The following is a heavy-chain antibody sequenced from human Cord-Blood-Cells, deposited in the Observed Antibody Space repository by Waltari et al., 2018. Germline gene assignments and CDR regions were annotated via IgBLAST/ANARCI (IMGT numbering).Heavy chain of an antibody. CDR2: INHSGST. V-gene: IGHV4-34*01. D-gene: IGHD3-3*01. CDR1: GGSFSGYY. Sequence: QVQLQQWGAGLLKPSETLSLTCAVYGGSFSGYYWSWIRQPPGKGLEWIGEINHSGSTNYNPSLKSRFTISVDTSKNQFSLKLSSVTAADTAVYYCARGPIFGVVINWFDPWGQGTLVTVSS. J-gene: IGHJ5*02. CDR3: ARGPIFGVVINWFDP.